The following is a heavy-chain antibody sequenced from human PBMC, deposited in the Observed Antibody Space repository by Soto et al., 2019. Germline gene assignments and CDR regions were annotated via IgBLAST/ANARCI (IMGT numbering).Heavy chain of an antibody. CDR1: GYTFTSYD. J-gene: IGHJ6*02. V-gene: IGHV1-8*01. Sequence: QVQLVQSGAEVKKPGASVKVSCKASGYTFTSYDINWVRQATGQGLEWMGWMNPNSGNTGYAQKFQGRVTMTRNTSISTAYMELRSLRSGDTAVYYCARGVRHPNYYYGMDVWGQGTTVTVS. CDR2: MNPNSGNT. D-gene: IGHD4-17*01. CDR3: ARGVRHPNYYYGMDV.